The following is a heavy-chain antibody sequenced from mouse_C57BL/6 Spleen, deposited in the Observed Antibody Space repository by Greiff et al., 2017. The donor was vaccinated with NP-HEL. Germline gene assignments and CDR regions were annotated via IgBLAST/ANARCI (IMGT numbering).Heavy chain of an antibody. CDR1: GYTFTSYW. CDR2: IHPNSGST. J-gene: IGHJ3*01. Sequence: VQLQQPGAELVKPGASVKLSCKASGYTFTSYWMHWVKQRPGQGLEWIGMIHPNSGSTNYNEKFKSKATLTVDKSSSTAYMQLSSLTSEDSAVYYCARQGSYSWFAYWGQGTLVTVSA. CDR3: ARQGSYSWFAY. V-gene: IGHV1-64*01. D-gene: IGHD6-1*01.